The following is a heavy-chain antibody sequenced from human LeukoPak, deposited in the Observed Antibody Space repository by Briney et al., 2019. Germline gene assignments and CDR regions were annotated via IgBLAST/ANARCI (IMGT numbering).Heavy chain of an antibody. Sequence: ASVKVSCKASGYTFTSYDINWVRPASGQGLEWMGWMSPNSGNTGYAQKFQGRVTMTRNTSISTAYMELTSLRSEDTAVYYCARARYGRGVAYWGQGTLVTVSS. CDR3: ARARYGRGVAY. CDR1: GYTFTSYD. CDR2: MSPNSGNT. V-gene: IGHV1-8*01. J-gene: IGHJ4*02. D-gene: IGHD5-18*01.